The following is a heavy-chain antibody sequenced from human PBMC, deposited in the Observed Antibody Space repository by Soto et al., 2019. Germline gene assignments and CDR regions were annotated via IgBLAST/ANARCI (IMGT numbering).Heavy chain of an antibody. Sequence: QVQLVESGGGVVQPGRSLRLSCAASGFTFSSYGMHWVRQAPGKGLEWVAVIWYDGSNKYYADSVKGRFTISRDNSKNTLYLQMNSLRAEDTAVYYCARDQYYDFWSGYYTERYYFDYWGQGTLVTVSS. V-gene: IGHV3-33*01. CDR3: ARDQYYDFWSGYYTERYYFDY. D-gene: IGHD3-3*01. J-gene: IGHJ4*02. CDR2: IWYDGSNK. CDR1: GFTFSSYG.